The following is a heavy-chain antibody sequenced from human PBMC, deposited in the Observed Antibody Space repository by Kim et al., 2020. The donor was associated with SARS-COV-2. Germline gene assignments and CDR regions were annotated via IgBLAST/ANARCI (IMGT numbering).Heavy chain of an antibody. CDR3: AKDRSGYCSGGSCTTVFDY. J-gene: IGHJ4*02. D-gene: IGHD2-15*01. V-gene: IGHV3-23*01. Sequence: GRFTISRDNSKNTLYLQMNSLRAEDTAVYYCAKDRSGYCSGGSCTTVFDYWGQGTLVTVSS.